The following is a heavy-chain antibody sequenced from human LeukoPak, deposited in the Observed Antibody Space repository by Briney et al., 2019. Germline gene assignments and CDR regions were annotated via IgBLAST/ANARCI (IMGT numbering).Heavy chain of an antibody. CDR1: GYTFTGYY. D-gene: IGHD5-18*01. CDR3: ARGGYSYGLDY. J-gene: IGHJ4*02. Sequence: GASVKVSCKASGYTFTGYYIHWVRQAPGQRLEWMGWINPNSGVTNYAQKFQDRVTITRNTSISTAYMELSSLRSEDTAVYYCARGGYSYGLDYWGQGTLVTVSS. CDR2: INPNSGVT. V-gene: IGHV1-8*03.